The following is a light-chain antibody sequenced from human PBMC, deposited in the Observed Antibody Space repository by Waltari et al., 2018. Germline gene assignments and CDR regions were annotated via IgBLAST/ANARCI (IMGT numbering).Light chain of an antibody. CDR1: QSINVW. Sequence: DIHMTQSPSTLSASLGDRVTITCRARQSINVWLVWYQQKSGKVPKVLIYKASVLESGVPSRFSGNGSGTEFSLTISSLQSDDFATYYCQQYDAHPRTFGQGTKVDIK. CDR2: KAS. V-gene: IGKV1-5*03. J-gene: IGKJ1*01. CDR3: QQYDAHPRT.